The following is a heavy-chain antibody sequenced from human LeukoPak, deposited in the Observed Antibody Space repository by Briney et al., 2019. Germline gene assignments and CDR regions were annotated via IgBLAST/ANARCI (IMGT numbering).Heavy chain of an antibody. V-gene: IGHV3-23*01. D-gene: IGHD2/OR15-2a*01. CDR2: ISGSGGST. Sequence: GGSLRLSCAASGFTFSSYEMNWVRQAPGKGLEWVSAISGSGGSTYYADSVKGRFTISRDNSKNTLYLQMNSLRAEDTAVYYCAKDPDFNWFDPWGQGTLVTVSS. CDR1: GFTFSSYE. CDR3: AKDPDFNWFDP. J-gene: IGHJ5*02.